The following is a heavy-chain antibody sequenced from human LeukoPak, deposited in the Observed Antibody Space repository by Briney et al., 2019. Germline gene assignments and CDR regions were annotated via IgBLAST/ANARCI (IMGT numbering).Heavy chain of an antibody. CDR1: GRSMSSYY. CDR3: TRVGPSLHWNPDY. J-gene: IGHJ4*02. D-gene: IGHD1-1*01. V-gene: IGHV4-59*01. Sequence: SETLSLTCTVSGRSMSSYYWMWIRQPPGKGLEWIGSISYNGKTNHNPSLKSRVTISVDTSKNQFSLKLSSVTAADTAVYYCTRVGPSLHWNPDYWGQGTLVTVSS. CDR2: ISYNGKT.